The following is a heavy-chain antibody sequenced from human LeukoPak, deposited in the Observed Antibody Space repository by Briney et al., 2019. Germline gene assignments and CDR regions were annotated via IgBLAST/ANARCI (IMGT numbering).Heavy chain of an antibody. D-gene: IGHD2-15*01. CDR1: GYTFTSYG. J-gene: IGHJ4*02. CDR2: ISAYNGNT. CDR3: ARDGQVAATTRAFDY. Sequence: VASLKVSCTASGYTFTSYGISWVRQAPGQGLEWMGWISAYNGNTNYAQKLQGRVTMTTDTSTSTAYMELRSLRSDDTAVYYCARDGQVAATTRAFDYWGQGTLVTVSS. V-gene: IGHV1-18*01.